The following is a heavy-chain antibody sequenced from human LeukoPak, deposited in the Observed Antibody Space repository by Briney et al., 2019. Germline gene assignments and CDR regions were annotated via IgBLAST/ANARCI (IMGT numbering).Heavy chain of an antibody. D-gene: IGHD3-16*01. V-gene: IGHV4-34*01. CDR2: INHSGST. J-gene: IGHJ4*02. Sequence: SETLSLTCAVYGGSFSGYYWSWIRQPPGKGLEWIGEINHSGSTNYNPSLKSRVTISVDTSKNQFSLKLSSVTAADTAVYYCARSHVVWGQGTLVTVSS. CDR3: ARSHVV. CDR1: GGSFSGYY.